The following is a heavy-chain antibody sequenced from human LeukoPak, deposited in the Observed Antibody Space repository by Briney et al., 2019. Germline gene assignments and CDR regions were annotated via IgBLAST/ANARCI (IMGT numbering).Heavy chain of an antibody. V-gene: IGHV1-2*02. CDR2: INPDSGGT. CDR3: ARDGPYCSGGSCPDY. Sequence: ASVKVSCKASGYTFTSYYMHWVRQAPGQGLEWMGWINPDSGGTNYAQKFQGRVTMTRDTSISTAYMELSRLRSDDTAVYYCARDGPYCSGGSCPDYWGQGTLVTVSS. D-gene: IGHD2-15*01. J-gene: IGHJ4*02. CDR1: GYTFTSYY.